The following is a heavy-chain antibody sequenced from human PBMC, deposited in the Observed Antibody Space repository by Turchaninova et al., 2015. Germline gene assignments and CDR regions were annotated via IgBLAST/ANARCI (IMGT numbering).Heavy chain of an antibody. V-gene: IGHV1-8*03. CDR1: GYTFTSYE. CDR2: MNPNSGNT. Sequence: QVQLVQSGAEVKKPGASVKVSCQASGYTFTSYEINRERKATGQGIEWMGLMNPNSGNTGYAQKFQGRVTITRNTSISTAYMELSSLRSEDTAVYYCARGLRAVAGTVGAFDIWGQGTMVTVSS. D-gene: IGHD6-19*01. J-gene: IGHJ3*02. CDR3: ARGLRAVAGTVGAFDI.